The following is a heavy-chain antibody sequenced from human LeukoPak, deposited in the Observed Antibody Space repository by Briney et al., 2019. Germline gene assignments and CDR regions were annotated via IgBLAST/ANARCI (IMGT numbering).Heavy chain of an antibody. D-gene: IGHD3-16*02. V-gene: IGHV4-61*01. CDR2: IYYSGST. CDR3: ARQYYDYVWGSYRYFDY. Sequence: PSETLSLTCTVSGGSISSGSYYWSWIRQPPGKGLEWIGYIYYSGSTNYNPSLKSRVTISVDTSKNQFSLKLSSVTAADTAVYYCARQYYDYVWGSYRYFDYWGQGTLVTVSS. CDR1: GGSISSGSYY. J-gene: IGHJ4*02.